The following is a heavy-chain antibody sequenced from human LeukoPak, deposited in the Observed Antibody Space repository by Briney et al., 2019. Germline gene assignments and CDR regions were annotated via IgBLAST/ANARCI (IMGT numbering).Heavy chain of an antibody. Sequence: GGSLRLSCEASGFTFSTYGMHWVRQAPGKGLEWVAVISYDGSNKYYADSVKGRFTISRDNSKNTLYLQMYSLRAEDTAVYYCAKGQGLQPDYWGQGTLVTVSS. CDR1: GFTFSTYG. V-gene: IGHV3-30*18. J-gene: IGHJ4*02. CDR3: AKGQGLQPDY. D-gene: IGHD2-2*01. CDR2: ISYDGSNK.